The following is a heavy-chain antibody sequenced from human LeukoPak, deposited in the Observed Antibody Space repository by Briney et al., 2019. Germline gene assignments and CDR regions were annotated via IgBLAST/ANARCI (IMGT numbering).Heavy chain of an antibody. CDR2: INHSGST. D-gene: IGHD1-26*01. Sequence: PSETLSLTCAVYGGSFSGYYWSWIRQPPGKGLEWIGEINHSGSTNYNPSLKSRVTISVDTSKNQFSLKLSSVTAADTAVYYCARAYSGSYYVFDYWGQGTLVTVSS. CDR3: ARAYSGSYYVFDY. CDR1: GGSFSGYY. V-gene: IGHV4-34*01. J-gene: IGHJ4*02.